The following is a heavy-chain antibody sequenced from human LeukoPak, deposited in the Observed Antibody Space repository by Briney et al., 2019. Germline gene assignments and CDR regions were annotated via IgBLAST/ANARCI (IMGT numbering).Heavy chain of an antibody. CDR1: EFTFSSFA. J-gene: IGHJ4*02. CDR3: AKGGYCSSTSCYHEGVFDY. CDR2: ISGGGGTT. D-gene: IGHD2-2*01. Sequence: GGSLRLSCAASEFTFSSFAMSCVRQAPGKGLEWVSGISGGGGTTHYADSVKGRFTISRDNSKNTLYLQMNSLRAEDTAVYYCAKGGYCSSTSCYHEGVFDYWGQGTLVTVSS. V-gene: IGHV3-23*01.